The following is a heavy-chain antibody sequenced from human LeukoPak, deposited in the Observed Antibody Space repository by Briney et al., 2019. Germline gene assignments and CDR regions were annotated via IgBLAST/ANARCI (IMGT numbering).Heavy chain of an antibody. D-gene: IGHD1-1*01. V-gene: IGHV3-48*01. CDR1: GFTFSFYM. Sequence: AGGSLRLSCAAYGFTFSFYMRNWARQAPGKGLEWLSYISSDSGAIYYADSVQGRFTISRDNAQKSLYLQMNSLRVDDTAVYHCVRELAYWGQGALVTVSS. CDR3: VRELAY. CDR2: ISSDSGAI. J-gene: IGHJ4*02.